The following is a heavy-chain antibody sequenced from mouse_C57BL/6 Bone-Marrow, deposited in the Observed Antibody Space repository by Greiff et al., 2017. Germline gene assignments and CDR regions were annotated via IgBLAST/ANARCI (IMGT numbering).Heavy chain of an antibody. CDR1: GFTFSSYT. D-gene: IGHD1-1*01. CDR3: ARQGYYGGSYGWFAY. J-gene: IGHJ3*01. Sequence: EVQVVESGGGLVKPGGSLKLSCAASGFTFSSYTMSWVRQTPGKRLEWVATISGGGGNTYYPDRVKGRFTISRDNSTNTLYLQMRSLRSEDTALSYWARQGYYGGSYGWFAYWGQGTLVTVSA. CDR2: ISGGGGNT. V-gene: IGHV5-9*01.